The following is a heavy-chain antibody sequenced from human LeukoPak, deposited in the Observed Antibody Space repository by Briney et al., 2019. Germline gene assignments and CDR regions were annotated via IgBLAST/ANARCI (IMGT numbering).Heavy chain of an antibody. V-gene: IGHV3-23*01. D-gene: IGHD6-13*01. CDR1: GFTFSSYA. CDR3: ARDSSSWYYFDY. CDR2: ISGSGGST. Sequence: PGRSLRLSCAASGFTFSSYAMHWVRQAPGKGLEWVSAISGSGGSTYYADSVKGRFTISRDNSKNTLYLQMNSLRAEDTAVYYCARDSSSWYYFDYWGQGTLVTVSS. J-gene: IGHJ4*02.